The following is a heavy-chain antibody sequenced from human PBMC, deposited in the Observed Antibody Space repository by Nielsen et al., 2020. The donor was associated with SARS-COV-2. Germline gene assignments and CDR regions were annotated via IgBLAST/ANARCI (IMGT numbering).Heavy chain of an antibody. J-gene: IGHJ3*02. D-gene: IGHD4-23*01. CDR2: ISGGGRST. CDR1: GFACPNYA. V-gene: IGHV3-23*01. CDR3: AKDPLDYGGNSDTFDI. Sequence: GESLKISCAASGFACPNYAMNWVRQAPGKGLEWVSNISGGGRSTYYADSVKGRFTVSRDNSKNTLYLQMNSLRADDTAVYFCAKDPLDYGGNSDTFDIWGRGTMVTVSS.